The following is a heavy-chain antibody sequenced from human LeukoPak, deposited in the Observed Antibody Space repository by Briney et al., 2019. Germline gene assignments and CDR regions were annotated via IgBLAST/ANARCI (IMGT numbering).Heavy chain of an antibody. Sequence: GSSVKVSCKASGGTFSSYAISWVRQAPGQGLEWMGGIIPIFGTANYAQKFQGRVTITTDESTSTAYMELSSLRSEDTAVYYCGRDSGIVRGVNRATPHRDYYYYYYMDVWGKGTTVTVSS. D-gene: IGHD3-10*02. CDR1: GGTFSSYA. CDR2: IIPIFGTA. CDR3: GRDSGIVRGVNRATPHRDYYYYYYMDV. V-gene: IGHV1-69*05. J-gene: IGHJ6*03.